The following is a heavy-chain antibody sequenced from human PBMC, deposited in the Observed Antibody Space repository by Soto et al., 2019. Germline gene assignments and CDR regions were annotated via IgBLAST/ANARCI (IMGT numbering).Heavy chain of an antibody. Sequence: SVKVSCKASGGTFSSYAISWVRQAPGQGLEWMGGIIPIFGTANYAQKFQGRVTITADESTSTAYMELSSLRSEDTALYYCARSSSGDYYGLGVWGQWTTVIFSS. V-gene: IGHV1-69*13. CDR3: ARSSSGDYYGLGV. CDR2: IIPIFGTA. D-gene: IGHD6-19*01. J-gene: IGHJ6*02. CDR1: GGTFSSYA.